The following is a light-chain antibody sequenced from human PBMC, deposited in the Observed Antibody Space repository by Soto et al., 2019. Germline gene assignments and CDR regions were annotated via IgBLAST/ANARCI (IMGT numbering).Light chain of an antibody. Sequence: QSVLTQPRSVSGSPGQSVTISCTGTSSDVGGYNYVSWYQQHPGKVPKLMIYDVSKRPSGVPDRFSGSKSGNTASLTISGLQAEDEADYYCCSYAGSYTSYVFGTGTKVTVL. J-gene: IGLJ1*01. V-gene: IGLV2-11*01. CDR1: SSDVGGYNY. CDR3: CSYAGSYTSYV. CDR2: DVS.